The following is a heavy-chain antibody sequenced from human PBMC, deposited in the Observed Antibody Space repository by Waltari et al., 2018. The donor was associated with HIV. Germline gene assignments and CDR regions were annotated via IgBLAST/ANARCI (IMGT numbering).Heavy chain of an antibody. V-gene: IGHV4-39*01. CDR3: ASHCRITIFGVVIIGAFDI. J-gene: IGHJ3*02. CDR2: IYYSGST. CDR1: GGSISSSSYY. Sequence: QLQLQESGPGLVKPSETLSLTCTVSGGSISSSSYYWGWIRQPPGKGLEWIGSIYYSGSTYYNPSLKSRVTISVDTSKNQFSLKLSSVTAADTAVYYCASHCRITIFGVVIIGAFDIWGQGTMVTVSS. D-gene: IGHD3-3*01.